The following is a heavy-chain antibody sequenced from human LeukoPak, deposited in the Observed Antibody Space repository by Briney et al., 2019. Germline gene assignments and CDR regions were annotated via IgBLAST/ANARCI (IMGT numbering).Heavy chain of an antibody. V-gene: IGHV4-39*01. CDR1: GGSISSSSYY. D-gene: IGHD6-19*01. CDR2: IYYSGST. Sequence: SETLSLTCTVSGGSISSSSYYWGWIRQPPGKGLEWIGSIYYSGSTYYNPSLKSRVTISVDTSKNQFSLKLSSVTAADTAVYYCATPGEYSSGWHDYWGQGTLVTVSP. J-gene: IGHJ4*02. CDR3: ATPGEYSSGWHDY.